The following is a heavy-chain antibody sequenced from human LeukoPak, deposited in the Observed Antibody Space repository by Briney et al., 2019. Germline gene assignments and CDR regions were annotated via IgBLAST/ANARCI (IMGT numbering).Heavy chain of an antibody. D-gene: IGHD3-22*01. J-gene: IGHJ4*02. V-gene: IGHV3-21*01. CDR3: ARESTTHYYDSSGYSPLGY. Sequence: GGSLRLSCAASGFTFSSYSMNWVRQAPGKGLEWVSSISSSSSYIYYADSVKGRFTISRDNAKNSLYLQMNSLRAEDTAVYYCARESTTHYYDSSGYSPLGYWGQGTLVTVSS. CDR2: ISSSSSYI. CDR1: GFTFSSYS.